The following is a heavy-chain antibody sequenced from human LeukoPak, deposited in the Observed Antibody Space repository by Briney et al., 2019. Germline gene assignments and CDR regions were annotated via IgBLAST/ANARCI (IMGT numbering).Heavy chain of an antibody. CDR3: AKRRGLELTYYYHMDV. Sequence: GGSLRLSCAASGFTFSSYGMHWVRQAPGKGLEWVAFIRYDRSNKYYADSVKGRFTISRDNSKNTLYLQMNSLRADDTAVYYCAKRRGLELTYYYHMDVWGKGTTVTVSS. D-gene: IGHD1-7*01. CDR2: IRYDRSNK. V-gene: IGHV3-30*02. CDR1: GFTFSSYG. J-gene: IGHJ6*03.